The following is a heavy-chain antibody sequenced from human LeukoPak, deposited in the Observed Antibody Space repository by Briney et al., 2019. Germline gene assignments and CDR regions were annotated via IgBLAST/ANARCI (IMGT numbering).Heavy chain of an antibody. D-gene: IGHD3-16*01. CDR3: TNGGDMTNSWYYYGMDV. Sequence: GGSLRLSCAAYGFTFDTYAISWGRQAPGKGLEWVASVSGGLGATYYSDSVRGRFTISRDNSKKTVSLQLNSLRAEDTGVYYCTNGGDMTNSWYYYGMDVWGQGTTVIVSS. V-gene: IGHV3-23*01. J-gene: IGHJ6*02. CDR2: VSGGLGAT. CDR1: GFTFDTYA.